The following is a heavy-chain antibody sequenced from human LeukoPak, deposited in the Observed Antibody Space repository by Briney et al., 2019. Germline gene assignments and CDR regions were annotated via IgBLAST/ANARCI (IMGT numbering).Heavy chain of an antibody. J-gene: IGHJ5*02. V-gene: IGHV1-69*01. Sequence: ASVKVSRKASGGTFSSYAISWVRQAPGQGLEWMGGIIPIFGTANYAQKFQGRVTITADESTSTAYMELSSLRSEDTAVYYCASAGGLGELSFNWFDPWGQGTLVTVSS. CDR1: GGTFSSYA. D-gene: IGHD3-16*02. CDR3: ASAGGLGELSFNWFDP. CDR2: IIPIFGTA.